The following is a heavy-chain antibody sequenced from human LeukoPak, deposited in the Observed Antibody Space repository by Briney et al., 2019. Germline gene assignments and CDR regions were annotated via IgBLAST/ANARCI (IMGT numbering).Heavy chain of an antibody. J-gene: IGHJ4*02. CDR1: GYTLTSYG. CDR3: ARDPAFRGAQMEY. D-gene: IGHD3-10*01. Sequence: ASVKVSCKASGYTLTSYGFSWVRQAPGQGLEWMGWISGYNGNTNYAQNLQGRVTMTIDTSTSTAYMELRGLRSDDTAVYYCARDPAFRGAQMEYWGQGTLVTVSS. V-gene: IGHV1-18*01. CDR2: ISGYNGNT.